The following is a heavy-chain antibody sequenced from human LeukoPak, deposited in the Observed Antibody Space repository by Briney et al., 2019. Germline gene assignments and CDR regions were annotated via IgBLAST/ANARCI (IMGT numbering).Heavy chain of an antibody. CDR1: RFTFSNYG. J-gene: IGHJ6*02. Sequence: GGSLRLSCTASRFTFSNYGMHWVRQAPGKGLEWVALIWYDGTNKYYADSVKGRFTISRDNSKNTLYLQMNSLRAEDTVVYYCAKARSYCSGGSCYSYDYYGMDVWGQGTMVTVSS. V-gene: IGHV3-33*06. D-gene: IGHD2-15*01. CDR3: AKARSYCSGGSCYSYDYYGMDV. CDR2: IWYDGTNK.